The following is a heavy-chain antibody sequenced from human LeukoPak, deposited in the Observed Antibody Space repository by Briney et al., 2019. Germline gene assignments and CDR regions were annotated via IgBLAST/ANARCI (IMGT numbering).Heavy chain of an antibody. J-gene: IGHJ4*02. V-gene: IGHV4-38-2*01. CDR1: GYSISSGYY. Sequence: SXTLSLTCAVSGYSISSGYYWAWIRRPPGKGLEWIGNIYHSGSTYYNPSLKRRVTISGDTSKNQFSLKLSSVTAADTAVYYCARRYSSSYFDYWGQGTLVTVSS. CDR3: ARRYSSSYFDY. D-gene: IGHD4-11*01. CDR2: IYHSGST.